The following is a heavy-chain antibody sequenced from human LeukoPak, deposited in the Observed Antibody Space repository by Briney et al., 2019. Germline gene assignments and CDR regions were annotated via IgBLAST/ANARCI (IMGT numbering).Heavy chain of an antibody. CDR2: IYYSGST. V-gene: IGHV4-31*03. Sequence: SQTLSLTCTVSGGSISSGGYYWSWIRQHPGKGLEWIGYIYYSGSTYYNPSLKSRVTISVDTSKNQFSLKLSSVTAADTAVYYCARGYCSSTSCSESWGQGTLVTVSS. J-gene: IGHJ5*02. CDR1: GGSISSGGYY. CDR3: ARGYCSSTSCSES. D-gene: IGHD2-2*01.